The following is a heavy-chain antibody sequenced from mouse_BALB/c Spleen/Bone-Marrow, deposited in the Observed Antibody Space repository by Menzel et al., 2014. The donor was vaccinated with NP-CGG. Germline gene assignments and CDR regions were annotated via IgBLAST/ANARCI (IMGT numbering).Heavy chain of an antibody. CDR1: GYSFTSYW. D-gene: IGHD1-2*01. V-gene: IGHV1S126*01. CDR3: ARVGLRLPYYFDY. CDR2: IDPSDSET. J-gene: IGHJ2*01. Sequence: VHLVESGPQVVRPGASVKISCKASGYSFTSYWMHWVKQRPGQGLEWIGMIDPSDSETRLNQKFKDKATLTVDKSSSTAYMQLSSPTSEDPAVYYCARVGLRLPYYFDYWGQGTTLTVSS.